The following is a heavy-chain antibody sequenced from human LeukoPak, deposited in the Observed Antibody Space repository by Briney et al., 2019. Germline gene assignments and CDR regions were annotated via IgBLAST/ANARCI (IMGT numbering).Heavy chain of an antibody. V-gene: IGHV4-30-2*01. D-gene: IGHD1-26*01. J-gene: IGHJ4*02. CDR2: IYHSGST. Sequence: PSETLSLTCAVSGGSISSGGYSWSWIRQPPGKGLEWIGYIYHSGSTYYNPSLKSRVTISVDTSKNQFSLKLSSVTAADTAVYYCASNIAAVSSGSPTIDYWGQGTLVTVSS. CDR3: ASNIAAVSSGSPTIDY. CDR1: GGSISSGGYS.